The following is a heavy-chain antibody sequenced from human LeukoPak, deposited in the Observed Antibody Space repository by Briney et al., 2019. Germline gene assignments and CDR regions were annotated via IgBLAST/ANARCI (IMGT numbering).Heavy chain of an antibody. D-gene: IGHD2-2*01. V-gene: IGHV3-21*01. J-gene: IGHJ4*02. CDR3: AGPSSTVY. CDR2: ISSTSRYI. CDR1: GFTFSSYS. Sequence: GGSMTLSCAASGFTFSSYSMNWVRQAPGKGLEWVSSISSTSRYIYYADSVKGRFTISRDNAKNSLYLQMNSLRAEDTAVYYCAGPSSTVYWGRGTLVTVSS.